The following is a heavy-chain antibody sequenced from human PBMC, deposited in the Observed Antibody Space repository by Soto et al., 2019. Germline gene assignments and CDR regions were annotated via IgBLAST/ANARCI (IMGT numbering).Heavy chain of an antibody. Sequence: QVQLVESGGGLVKPGGSLRLSCVASGFTFNDYYMNCIRQAPGKGLEWVSCISSGGRTIYYADSMKGRFTISRDNAKNSLYLQMNSLRAEDTALYYCARGVIDGYNPYYYGMDVWGQGTTVTVSS. V-gene: IGHV3-11*01. D-gene: IGHD3-16*02. CDR2: ISSGGRTI. CDR3: ARGVIDGYNPYYYGMDV. J-gene: IGHJ6*02. CDR1: GFTFNDYY.